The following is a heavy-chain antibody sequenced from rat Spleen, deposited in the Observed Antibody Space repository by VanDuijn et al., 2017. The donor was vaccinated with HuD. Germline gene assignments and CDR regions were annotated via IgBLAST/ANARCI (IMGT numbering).Heavy chain of an antibody. Sequence: EVQLVASDGGLVQPGRSLKLSCAASGFTFSDYYMAWVRQAPTKGLEWVASISYDGLVPYYRDSVKGRCTISRDNSESTLYLQMDSLRSEDTATYYCARHRLYFYDGSYYHSRVMDAWGQGASVTVSS. CDR3: ARHRLYFYDGSYYHSRVMDA. V-gene: IGHV5-29*01. CDR2: ISYDGLVP. CDR1: GFTFSDYY. D-gene: IGHD1-12*02. J-gene: IGHJ4*01.